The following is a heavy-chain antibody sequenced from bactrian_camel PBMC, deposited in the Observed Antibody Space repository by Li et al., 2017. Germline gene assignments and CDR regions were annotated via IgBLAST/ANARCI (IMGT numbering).Heavy chain of an antibody. CDR2: IASGSTT. J-gene: IGHJ6*01. CDR3: VRDWGGNLFYGDFGY. CDR1: GFGFSLHD. V-gene: IGHV3S40*01. Sequence: VQLVESGGGSVQPGGSLKLSCVTSGFGFSLHDMAWVRQAPGKGLEWVSAIASGSTTYYTDSVKSRFTISREPIKNAVYLQMNSLKPEDTAVYYCVRDWGGNLFYGDFGYWGQGTQVTVS. D-gene: IGHD5*01.